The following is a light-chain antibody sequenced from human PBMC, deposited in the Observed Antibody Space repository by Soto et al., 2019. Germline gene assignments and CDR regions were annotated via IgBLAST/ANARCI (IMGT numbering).Light chain of an antibody. Sequence: EIVLTQSPGTLSLSPGERATLSCRASEFLSSSYLVWYQQKPGQAPRLLIYAASRRATGIPDRFSGRRSATENTITNKTLEPGDFTVDYCQQQGTFGQGTKLEIK. CDR2: AAS. V-gene: IGKV3-20*01. CDR3: QQQGT. CDR1: EFLSSSY. J-gene: IGKJ2*01.